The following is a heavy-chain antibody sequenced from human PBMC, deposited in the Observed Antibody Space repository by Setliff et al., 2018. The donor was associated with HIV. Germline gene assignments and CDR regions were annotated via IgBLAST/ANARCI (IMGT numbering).Heavy chain of an antibody. J-gene: IGHJ4*02. D-gene: IGHD1-1*01. CDR1: GGSISSDDYY. V-gene: IGHV4-61*08. Sequence: SETLSLTCTVSGGSISSDDYYWNWIRQPPGKGLEWIGYIYYSGSTTYNPSLRSRVTISIDTSKNQFSLNLSSVSAAGTAVYYCARDWELDYFDYWGQGILVTVSS. CDR3: ARDWELDYFDY. CDR2: IYYSGST.